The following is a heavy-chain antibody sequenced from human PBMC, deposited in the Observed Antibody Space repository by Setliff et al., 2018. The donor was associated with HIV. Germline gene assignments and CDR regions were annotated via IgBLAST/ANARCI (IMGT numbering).Heavy chain of an antibody. V-gene: IGHV4-34*01. Sequence: SETLSLTCAVYGGSFSGYYWSWIRQPPGKGLEWIGEINHSGSTNYNPSLKSRVTISVDTSKNQFSLNLNSVTAADTAVYYCARDKGRPHHFDNNGYYRSDTFDIWGHGTMVTVSS. CDR1: GGSFSGYY. CDR3: ARDKGRPHHFDNNGYYRSDTFDI. CDR2: INHSGST. J-gene: IGHJ3*02. D-gene: IGHD3-22*01.